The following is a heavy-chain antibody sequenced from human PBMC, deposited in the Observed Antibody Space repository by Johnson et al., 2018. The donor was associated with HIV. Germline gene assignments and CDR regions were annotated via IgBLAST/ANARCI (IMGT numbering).Heavy chain of an antibody. D-gene: IGHD5-12*01. J-gene: IGHJ3*01. CDR2: IQNDGANK. CDR1: GFSISNYG. V-gene: IGHV3-30*02. Sequence: QVQLVESGGGVVQPGGSLRISCAASGFSISNYGVHWVRQAPGKGLEWVAFIQNDGANKYYADFVKGRFTISRDNSRNTVYLQMSKLRTEETAVYYCAKGEAQEGWIQGGSYAFDFWGRGTLVTVSS. CDR3: AKGEAQEGWIQGGSYAFDF.